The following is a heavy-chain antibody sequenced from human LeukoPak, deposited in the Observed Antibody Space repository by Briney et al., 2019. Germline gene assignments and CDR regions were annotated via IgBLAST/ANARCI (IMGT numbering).Heavy chain of an antibody. CDR3: AKDHDIVVVPAALSPYFDY. CDR2: IRYDGSNK. CDR1: GFTFSSYG. J-gene: IGHJ4*02. D-gene: IGHD2-2*01. V-gene: IGHV3-30*02. Sequence: GGSLRLSCAASGFTFSSYGMHWVRQAPGKGLEWVAFIRYDGSNKYYADSVKGRFTISRDNSKNTLYLQMNSLRAEDTAVYYCAKDHDIVVVPAALSPYFDYWGQGTLVTVSS.